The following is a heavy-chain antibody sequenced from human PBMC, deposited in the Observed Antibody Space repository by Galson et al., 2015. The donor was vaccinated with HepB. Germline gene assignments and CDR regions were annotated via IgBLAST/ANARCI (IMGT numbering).Heavy chain of an antibody. D-gene: IGHD1-7*01. CDR3: ARGGTGTVDWFDP. CDR2: IIPIFGTA. V-gene: IGHV1-69*06. J-gene: IGHJ5*02. Sequence: SVKVSCKASGGTFSSYAISWVRQAPGQGLEWMGGIIPIFGTANYAQKFQGRVTITADKSASTAYMELSSLRSEDTAVYYCARGGTGTVDWFDPWGQGTLVTVSS. CDR1: GGTFSSYA.